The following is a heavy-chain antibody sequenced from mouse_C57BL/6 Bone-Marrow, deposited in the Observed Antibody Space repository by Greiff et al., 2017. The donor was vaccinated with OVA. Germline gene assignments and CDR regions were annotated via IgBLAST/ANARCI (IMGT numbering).Heavy chain of an antibody. CDR2: IYPGSGST. D-gene: IGHD1-1*02. CDR1: GYTFTSYW. Sequence: QVQLQQPGAELVKPGASVKMSCKASGYTFTSYWITWVKQRPGQGLEWIGDIYPGSGSTNYNEKFKSKATLTVDTSSSTAYMQLSSLTSEDSAVYYCAREGDGGSVFAYWGQGTLVTVSA. CDR3: AREGDGGSVFAY. V-gene: IGHV1-55*01. J-gene: IGHJ3*01.